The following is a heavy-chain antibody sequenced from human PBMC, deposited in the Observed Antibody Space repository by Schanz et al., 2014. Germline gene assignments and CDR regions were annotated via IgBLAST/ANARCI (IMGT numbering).Heavy chain of an antibody. D-gene: IGHD3-10*01. V-gene: IGHV1-69*04. CDR3: ARGRGFYDY. CDR2: IIPILGIA. Sequence: QVQLVQSGAEVKKPGASVKVSCKASGYTFTDYGVIWVRQAPGQGLEWMGRIIPILGIANYAQRFQGRVSITADTSTNTAYMELSSLTSEDTAVHYCARGRGFYDYWGQGTLVTVSS. J-gene: IGHJ4*02. CDR1: GYTFTDYG.